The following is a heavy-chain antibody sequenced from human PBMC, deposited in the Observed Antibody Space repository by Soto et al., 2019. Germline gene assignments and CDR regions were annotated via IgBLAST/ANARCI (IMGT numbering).Heavy chain of an antibody. J-gene: IGHJ4*02. V-gene: IGHV3-30*02. Sequence: GGSLRLSCAASGFTFSSYGMHWVRQAPGKGLEWVAVIWYDGSNRYYADSVKGRFTVSRDNSKNTLYLLMNSLTADDTVVYYCAKDRHDIVLVPAAIFDYWGQGTLVTVSS. CDR2: IWYDGSNR. CDR1: GFTFSSYG. D-gene: IGHD2-2*01. CDR3: AKDRHDIVLVPAAIFDY.